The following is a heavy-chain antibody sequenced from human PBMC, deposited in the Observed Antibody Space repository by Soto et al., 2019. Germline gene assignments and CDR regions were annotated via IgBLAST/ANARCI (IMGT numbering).Heavy chain of an antibody. D-gene: IGHD1-26*01. V-gene: IGHV3-30-3*01. CDR1: GFTLSSHA. CDR2: ILSDGSNK. J-gene: IGHJ4*02. Sequence: QVQLVESGGGVVQPGRSLRLSCAVSGFTLSSHAMHWVRQAPGKGLEWVALILSDGSNKYYADSVKGRFTTSRDNSKNTMSRQMSSLSVKDTAVYYCASDDERGSDCDLGYWGKGALVTVSS. CDR3: ASDDERGSDCDLGY.